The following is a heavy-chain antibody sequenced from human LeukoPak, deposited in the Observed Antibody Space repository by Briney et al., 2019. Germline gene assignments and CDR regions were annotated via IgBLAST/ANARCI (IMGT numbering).Heavy chain of an antibody. CDR2: SIPIFGTA. Sequence: SVKVSCKASGGTFSSYAISWVRQAPGQGLEWMGGSIPIFGTANYAQKFQGRVTITTDESTITAYMELSSLRSEDTAVYYCASSPHYDILTGPFDYWGQGTLVTVSS. CDR1: GGTFSSYA. J-gene: IGHJ4*02. D-gene: IGHD3-9*01. V-gene: IGHV1-69*05. CDR3: ASSPHYDILTGPFDY.